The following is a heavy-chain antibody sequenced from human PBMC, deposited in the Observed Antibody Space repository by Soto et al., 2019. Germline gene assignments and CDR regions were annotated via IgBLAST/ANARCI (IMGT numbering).Heavy chain of an antibody. D-gene: IGHD6-25*01. Sequence: EVQLVESGGGLVQPGGSLRLTCAASGFPFSIYSMNWVRQAPGKGLEWSSYITSDTNTIKYSDSVKGRLTISRDNYTKLVDLQMTSLREEDKAGYFCARSAGGHVGYWGQGT. J-gene: IGHJ4*02. V-gene: IGHV3-48*02. CDR1: GFPFSIYS. CDR3: ARSAGGHVGY. CDR2: ITSDTNTI.